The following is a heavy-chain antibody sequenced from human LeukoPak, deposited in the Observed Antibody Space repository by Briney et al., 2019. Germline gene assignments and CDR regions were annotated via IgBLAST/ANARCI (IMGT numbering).Heavy chain of an antibody. CDR1: GFTFSSYA. Sequence: PGGSLRLSCAASGFTFSSYAMHWVRQAPGKGLEYVSAISSNGGSTYYANSVKGRFTISRDNFKNTLYLQMGSLRAEDMAVYYCARDLNGYDPLGYWGQGTLVTVSS. CDR3: ARDLNGYDPLGY. CDR2: ISSNGGST. V-gene: IGHV3-64*01. D-gene: IGHD5-12*01. J-gene: IGHJ4*02.